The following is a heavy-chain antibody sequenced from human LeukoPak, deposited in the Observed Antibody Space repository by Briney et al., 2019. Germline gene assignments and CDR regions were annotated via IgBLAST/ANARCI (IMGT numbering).Heavy chain of an antibody. CDR2: ISDSGGST. CDR1: GFTFSTYA. CDR3: AKGDCSDTSCSTYFDY. D-gene: IGHD2-2*01. V-gene: IGHV3-23*01. Sequence: GGSLRLSCAASGFTFSTYAMSWVRQAPGKGLEWVSSISDSGGSTYYADSVKGRFTISRDNSKNTLYLQMNSLRAEDTAVYYCAKGDCSDTSCSTYFDYWGQGTLVTVSS. J-gene: IGHJ4*02.